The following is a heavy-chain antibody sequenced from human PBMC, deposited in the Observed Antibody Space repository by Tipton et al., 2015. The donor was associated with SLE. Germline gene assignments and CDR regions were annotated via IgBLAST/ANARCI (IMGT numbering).Heavy chain of an antibody. Sequence: TLSLTCAVSGDSISNTKWWSWVRQPPGKELEWIAEIYHSGRTNYNPSLKSRVTISVDISNKQFSLKLSSVTAADTAVYYCARNLGPEWMATKRGYFDLWGRGTLVSVSS. V-gene: IGHV4-4*02. CDR1: GDSISNTKW. J-gene: IGHJ2*01. D-gene: IGHD5-24*01. CDR3: ARNLGPEWMATKRGYFDL. CDR2: IYHSGRT.